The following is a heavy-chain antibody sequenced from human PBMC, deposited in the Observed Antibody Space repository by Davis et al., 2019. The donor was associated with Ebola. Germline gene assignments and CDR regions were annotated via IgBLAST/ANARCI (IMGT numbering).Heavy chain of an antibody. Sequence: GESLKISCAASGFTFSSYSMNWVRQAPGKGLEWVSSISSSSSYIYYADSVKGRFTISRDNTKNSLLLQMNSLRAEDTAVYYCARDRGVGSKAAAGSREFDYWGQGTLVTVSS. V-gene: IGHV3-21*01. CDR2: ISSSSSYI. D-gene: IGHD6-13*01. CDR3: ARDRGVGSKAAAGSREFDY. CDR1: GFTFSSYS. J-gene: IGHJ4*02.